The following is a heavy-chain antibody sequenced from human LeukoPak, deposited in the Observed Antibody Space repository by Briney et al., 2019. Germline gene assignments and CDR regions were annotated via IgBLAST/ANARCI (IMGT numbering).Heavy chain of an antibody. V-gene: IGHV3-33*01. CDR1: GFTFSSYG. J-gene: IGHJ5*02. Sequence: PGGSLRLSCAASGFTFSSYGMHWVRRAPGKGLEWVAVIWYDGSNKYYADSVKGRFTISRDNSKNTLYLQMNSLRAEDTAVYYCARASRVNWFDPWGQGTLVTVSS. D-gene: IGHD3-10*01. CDR2: IWYDGSNK. CDR3: ARASRVNWFDP.